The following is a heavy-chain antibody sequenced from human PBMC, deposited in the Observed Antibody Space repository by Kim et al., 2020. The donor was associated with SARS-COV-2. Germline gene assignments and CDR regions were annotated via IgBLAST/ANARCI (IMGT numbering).Heavy chain of an antibody. CDR2: GSP. V-gene: IGHV4-59*09. J-gene: IGHJ4*02. D-gene: IGHD3-10*01. Sequence: GSPNATPSHRSRVTISVDTSKNQFSLKLSSVTAADTAVYYCAGGPRGDYWGQGTLVTVSS. CDR3: AGGPRGDY.